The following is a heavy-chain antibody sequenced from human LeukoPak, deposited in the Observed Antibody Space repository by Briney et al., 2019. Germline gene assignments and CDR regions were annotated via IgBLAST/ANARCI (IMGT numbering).Heavy chain of an antibody. CDR2: ISTYNDNT. V-gene: IGHV1-18*01. D-gene: IGHD2-2*01. CDR3: ARGYCSSTSCYVYFDY. Sequence: ASVKVSCKASGYTFTSYGISWVRQAPGQGLEWMGWISTYNDNTNYAQKLQGRVTMTADTSTSTAYMELRSLRSDDTAVYYCARGYCSSTSCYVYFDYWGQGTLVTVSS. CDR1: GYTFTSYG. J-gene: IGHJ4*02.